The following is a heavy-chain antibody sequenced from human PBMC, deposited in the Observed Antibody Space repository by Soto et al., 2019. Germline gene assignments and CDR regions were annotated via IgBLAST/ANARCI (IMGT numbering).Heavy chain of an antibody. CDR1: GGSISSGGYS. V-gene: IGHV4-30-2*01. D-gene: IGHD6-13*01. Sequence: PSETLSLTCAVSGGSISSGGYSWSWIRQPPGKGLEWIGYIYHSGSTYYNPSLKSRVTISVDRSKNQFSLKMSSVTAADTAVYYWARGRQQLENHALFNIGAQGKMFPVPS. CDR3: ARGRQQLENHALFNI. J-gene: IGHJ4*01. CDR2: IYHSGST.